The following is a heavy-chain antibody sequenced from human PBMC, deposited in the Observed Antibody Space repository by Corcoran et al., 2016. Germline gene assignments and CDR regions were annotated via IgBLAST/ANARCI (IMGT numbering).Heavy chain of an antibody. CDR2: INHSGST. D-gene: IGHD6-19*01. CDR1: GGSFSGYY. J-gene: IGHJ4*02. V-gene: IGHV4-34*01. Sequence: QVQLQQWGAGLLKPSETLSLTCAVYGGSFSGYYWSWIRQPPGKGLAWIGEINHSGSTNYNPSLKSRVTISVDTSKNQFSLKLSSVTAADTAVYYCALQIAVAGTPFDYWGQGTLVTVSS. CDR3: ALQIAVAGTPFDY.